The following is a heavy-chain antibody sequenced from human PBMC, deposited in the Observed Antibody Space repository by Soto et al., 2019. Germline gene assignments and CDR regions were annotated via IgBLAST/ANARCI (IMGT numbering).Heavy chain of an antibody. CDR1: GFTFSSYA. J-gene: IGHJ6*02. CDR2: ISYDGSNK. V-gene: IGHV3-30-3*01. Sequence: QVQLVESGGGVVQPGRSLRLSCAASGFTFSSYAMHWVRQAPGKGLEWVAVISYDGSNKYYADSVKGRFTISRDNSKTTLYLQMNSLRAEDTAVYYCAGSYYDFWSGYENLYGMDVWGQGTTVTVSS. CDR3: AGSYYDFWSGYENLYGMDV. D-gene: IGHD3-3*01.